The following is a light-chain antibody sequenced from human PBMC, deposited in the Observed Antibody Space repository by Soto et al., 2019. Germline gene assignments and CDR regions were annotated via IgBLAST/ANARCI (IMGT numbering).Light chain of an antibody. J-gene: IGKJ1*01. CDR3: QQFYRYPWT. Sequence: DIQMTQSPSTLSASVGDRDTITCRASQSVDTCLAWYQQKPGKVPHLLIYKASSLETGVPSRFSGSGSVTEFTLTISSLQPDDFATYYCQQFYRYPWTFRRENKVEIK. CDR2: KAS. CDR1: QSVDTC. V-gene: IGKV1-5*03.